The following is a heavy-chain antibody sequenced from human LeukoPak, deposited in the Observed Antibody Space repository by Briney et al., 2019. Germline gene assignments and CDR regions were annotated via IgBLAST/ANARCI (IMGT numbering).Heavy chain of an antibody. D-gene: IGHD3-10*01. CDR2: INPRGAST. CDR3: ARDRFDSGSSLAPGPQDV. J-gene: IGHJ6*02. V-gene: IGHV1-46*01. Sequence: ASVKVSCKASGYTFTSYYIHWVRQAPGQGPEWMGIINPRGASTSYAQKFQGRVTMTRDTSTSTVYMELSSLRFEDTAVYYCARDRFDSGSSLAPGPQDVWGQGTTVTVSS. CDR1: GYTFTSYY.